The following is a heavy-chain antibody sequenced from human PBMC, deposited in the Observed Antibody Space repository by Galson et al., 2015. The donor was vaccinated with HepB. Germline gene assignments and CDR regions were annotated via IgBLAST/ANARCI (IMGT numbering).Heavy chain of an antibody. CDR3: ARERNIAAPAALDS. V-gene: IGHV3-33*01. J-gene: IGHJ4*02. D-gene: IGHD6-13*01. CDR1: GFTLCTYC. CDR2: LWYDGSNQ. Sequence: FLRLPCAASGFTLCTYCLHWVRQAPGKGRAGVAVLWYDGSNQYYADSVKGRFTISRDNSKDALYLPMNSLRAEDTAVYYRARERNIAAPAALDSWGQGTLVTVSS.